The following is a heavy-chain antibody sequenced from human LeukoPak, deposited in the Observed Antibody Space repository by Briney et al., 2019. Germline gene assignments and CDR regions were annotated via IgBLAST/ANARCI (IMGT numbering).Heavy chain of an antibody. CDR1: GGSISSYY. CDR2: IYYSGST. CDR3: ARGLRSYDSSGYYYGWYSDL. V-gene: IGHV4-59*01. Sequence: SETLSLTCTVSGGSISSYYWSWIRQPPGKGLEWIGYIYYSGSTNYNPSLKSRVTISVDTSKNQFSLKLSSVTAADTAVYYCARGLRSYDSSGYYYGWYSDLWGRGTLVTVSS. J-gene: IGHJ2*01. D-gene: IGHD3-22*01.